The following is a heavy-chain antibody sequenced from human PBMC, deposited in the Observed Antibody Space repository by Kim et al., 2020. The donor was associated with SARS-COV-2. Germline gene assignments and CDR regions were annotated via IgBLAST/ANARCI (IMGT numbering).Heavy chain of an antibody. CDR1: GFTFSSYA. D-gene: IGHD1-1*01. CDR2: ITFNGANA. J-gene: IGHJ4*02. CDR3: AQNWNLDC. V-gene: IGHV3-23*01. Sequence: GGSLRLSCAASGFTFSSYAMAWVRQAPGKGLECVSIITFNGANAYYVGSVKGRFTISRDNSKNTLYLQMNGLRAEDTAVYYCAQNWNLDCWGQGTLVTVSS.